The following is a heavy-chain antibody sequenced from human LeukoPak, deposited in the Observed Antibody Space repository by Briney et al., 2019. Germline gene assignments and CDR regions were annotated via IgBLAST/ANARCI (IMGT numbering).Heavy chain of an antibody. V-gene: IGHV4-34*01. CDR2: INHSGST. D-gene: IGHD6-19*01. CDR1: GGSFSGYY. CDR3: ARGRSGWWFDY. Sequence: SETLSLTCAVYGGSFSGYYWSWIRQPPGKGLEWIGEINHSGSTNYNPSLKSRVTISVDTSQNQFSLKLSSLTAADTAVYYCARGRSGWWFDYWGQGTLVTVSS. J-gene: IGHJ4*02.